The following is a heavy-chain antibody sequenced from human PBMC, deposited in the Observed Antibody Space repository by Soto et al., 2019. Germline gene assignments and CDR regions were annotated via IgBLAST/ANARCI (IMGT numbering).Heavy chain of an antibody. CDR2: IKSKTDGGTT. CDR1: GFTFSNAW. Sequence: PGGSLRLSCAASGFTFSNAWMSWVRQAPGKGQEWVGRIKSKTDGGTTDYAAPVKGRFTISRDDSKNTLYLQMNSLKTEDTAVNCDPTHLISCRDRGNLATGSS. D-gene: IGHD2-8*01. J-gene: IGHJ4*02. V-gene: IGHV3-15*01. CDR3: PTHLISC.